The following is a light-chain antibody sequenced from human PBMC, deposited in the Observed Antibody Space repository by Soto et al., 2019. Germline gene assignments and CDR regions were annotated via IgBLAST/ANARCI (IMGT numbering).Light chain of an antibody. CDR3: SSYTSSSTVV. J-gene: IGLJ2*01. CDR2: EVS. V-gene: IGLV2-14*01. CDR1: SSDVGGYNS. Sequence: QSVLTQPASVSGSPGQSITISCTGTSSDVGGYNSVSWYQQHPGKAPKLMIYEVSGRPSGVSNRFSGSKSGNTASLTISGLQAEDGADYYCSSYTSSSTVVFGGGTKVTVL.